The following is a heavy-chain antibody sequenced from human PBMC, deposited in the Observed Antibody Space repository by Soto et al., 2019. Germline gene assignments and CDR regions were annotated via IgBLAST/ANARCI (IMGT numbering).Heavy chain of an antibody. D-gene: IGHD6-19*01. V-gene: IGHV1-8*01. CDR2: MNPNSGNT. J-gene: IGHJ4*02. CDR1: GYTFTRYD. Sequence: AAVKVSCKACGYTFTRYDINWVRQATGQGLEWMGWMNPNSGNTGYAQKFQGRVTMTRNTSISTAYMELSSLRSEDTAVYYCARSGWYGRFFDYWGQGTLVTVSS. CDR3: ARSGWYGRFFDY.